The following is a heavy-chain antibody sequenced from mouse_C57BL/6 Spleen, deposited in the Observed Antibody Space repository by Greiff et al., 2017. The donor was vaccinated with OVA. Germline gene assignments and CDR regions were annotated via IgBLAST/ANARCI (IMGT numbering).Heavy chain of an antibody. V-gene: IGHV1-74*01. CDR2: IHPSDSDT. CDR1: GYTFTSYW. Sequence: VQLQQPGAELVKPGASVKVSCKASGYTFTSYWMHWVKQRPGQGLEWIGRIHPSDSDTNYNQKFKGKATLTVDKSSSTAYMQLSSLTSDDSAVYYCSSISSDYDWFAYWGQGTLVTVSA. J-gene: IGHJ3*01. D-gene: IGHD2-4*01. CDR3: SSISSDYDWFAY.